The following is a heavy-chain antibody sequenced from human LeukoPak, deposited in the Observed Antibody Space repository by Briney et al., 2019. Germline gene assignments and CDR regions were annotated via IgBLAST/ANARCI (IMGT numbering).Heavy chain of an antibody. CDR3: ARDEYGINWFDP. D-gene: IGHD4/OR15-4a*01. CDR2: IIPIFGIA. CDR1: GGTFISYA. J-gene: IGHJ5*02. V-gene: IGHV1-69*04. Sequence: SVKVSCKASGGTFISYAISWVRQAPGQGREWMGRIIPIFGIANYAQKFQGRVTITADKSTSTAYMELSSLRSEDTAVYYCARDEYGINWFDPWGQGTLVTVSS.